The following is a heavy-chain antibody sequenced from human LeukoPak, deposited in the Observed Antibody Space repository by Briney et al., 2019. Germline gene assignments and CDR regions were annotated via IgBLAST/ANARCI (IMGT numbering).Heavy chain of an antibody. Sequence: PGGSLRLSCAASGFTVSSNYMSWVRQPPGKGLEWVSVIYSGGSTYYADSVKGRFTISRDNSKNTLYLQMNSLRAEDTAVYYCARGRGDYNGLFDYWGQGTLVTVSS. J-gene: IGHJ4*02. CDR1: GFTVSSNY. CDR2: IYSGGST. V-gene: IGHV3-66*02. D-gene: IGHD5-24*01. CDR3: ARGRGDYNGLFDY.